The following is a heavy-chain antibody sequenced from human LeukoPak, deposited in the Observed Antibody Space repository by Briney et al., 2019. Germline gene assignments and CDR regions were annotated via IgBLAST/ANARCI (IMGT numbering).Heavy chain of an antibody. CDR1: GFTFSSYS. CDR2: ISSSSSYI. D-gene: IGHD3-22*01. Sequence: GGSLRLSCAASGFTFSSYSMNWVRQAPGKGLEWVSSISSSSSYIYYADSVKGRFTISRDNAKNSLYLQMNSLRAEDTAVYYCARETIVVAPVRAFDIWGPGTMVTVSS. J-gene: IGHJ3*02. V-gene: IGHV3-21*01. CDR3: ARETIVVAPVRAFDI.